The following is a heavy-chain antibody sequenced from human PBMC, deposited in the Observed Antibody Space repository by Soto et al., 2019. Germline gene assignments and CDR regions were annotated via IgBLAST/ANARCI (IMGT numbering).Heavy chain of an antibody. D-gene: IGHD6-13*01. CDR1: GFTFSSYW. V-gene: IGHV3-7*01. J-gene: IGHJ4*02. CDR3: ARDPVIAAAGTSVFFDY. Sequence: GGSLRLSCAASGFTFSSYWMSWVRQAPGKGLEWVANIKQDGSEKYYVDSVKGRFTISRDNAKNSLYLQMNSLRAEDTAVYYCARDPVIAAAGTSVFFDYWGQGTLDTVSS. CDR2: IKQDGSEK.